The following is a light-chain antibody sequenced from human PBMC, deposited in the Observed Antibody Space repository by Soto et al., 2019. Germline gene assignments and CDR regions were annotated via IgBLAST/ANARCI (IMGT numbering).Light chain of an antibody. CDR3: QQYNSAPL. CDR2: AAS. Sequence: DIQMTQSPSSLSASVGDRVTITCRASQGISTYLAWYQQKPGKVPKLLIYAASTLQSGVPSRFSGSGSGTDLTLTISSLQPGDVATYYCQQYNSAPLFGGVTKVEIK. V-gene: IGKV1-27*01. J-gene: IGKJ4*01. CDR1: QGISTY.